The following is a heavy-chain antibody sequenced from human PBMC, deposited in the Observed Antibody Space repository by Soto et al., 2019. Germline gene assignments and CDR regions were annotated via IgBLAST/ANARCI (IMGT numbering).Heavy chain of an antibody. CDR3: ARLSSGYYYALDY. D-gene: IGHD3-22*01. Sequence: EVQLVESGGGLVQPGGSLRLSCAASGVTVSGNYMSWVRQAPGKGLEWVLNIYTDSSTNYADSVKGRFTVSRDNSKNTLYLQMNSLRDEDTAVYYCARLSSGYYYALDYWGQGTLVTASS. CDR2: IYTDSST. V-gene: IGHV3-66*01. J-gene: IGHJ4*02. CDR1: GVTVSGNY.